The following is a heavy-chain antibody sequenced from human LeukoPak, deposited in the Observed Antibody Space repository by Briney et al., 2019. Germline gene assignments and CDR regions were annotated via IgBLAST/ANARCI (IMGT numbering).Heavy chain of an antibody. Sequence: GGSLRLSCAASGFTFSSYEMNWVRQAPGKGLEWLSYISTSGSSIFYADSVKGRFTISRDNAENPLYLQMNSLRAEDTAVYYCANTPYSNYGGYFDYWGQGTLVTVFS. J-gene: IGHJ4*02. CDR1: GFTFSSYE. V-gene: IGHV3-48*03. CDR2: ISTSGSSI. CDR3: ANTPYSNYGGYFDY. D-gene: IGHD4-11*01.